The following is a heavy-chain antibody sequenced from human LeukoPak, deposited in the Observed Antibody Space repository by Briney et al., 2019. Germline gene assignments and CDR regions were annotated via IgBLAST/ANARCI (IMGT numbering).Heavy chain of an antibody. CDR3: ARSKYPYYYDSSGYVRHDAFDI. J-gene: IGHJ3*02. CDR1: GGSIRSSYYY. Sequence: PSETLSLTCTVSGGSIRSSYYYWGWIRQPPGKGLEWIGSIYDSGSTYYNPSLKSRVTISVDTSKNQFSLKLNSVTAADTAVYYCARSKYPYYYDSSGYVRHDAFDIWGQGTMVTVSS. CDR2: IYDSGST. D-gene: IGHD3-22*01. V-gene: IGHV4-39*01.